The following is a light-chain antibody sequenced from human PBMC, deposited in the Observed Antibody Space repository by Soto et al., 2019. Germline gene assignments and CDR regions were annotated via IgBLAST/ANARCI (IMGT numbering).Light chain of an antibody. CDR1: QSVSSS. CDR2: DVS. Sequence: EIVLTQSPATLSLSPGERATLSCRASQSVSSSLAWYQQKPGQAPRLLIYDVSTRATGIPARFSGSGSGTDFTLTITSLEPGDFAVYSCQQRSDWPITFGQGTRLEIK. V-gene: IGKV3-11*01. CDR3: QQRSDWPIT. J-gene: IGKJ5*01.